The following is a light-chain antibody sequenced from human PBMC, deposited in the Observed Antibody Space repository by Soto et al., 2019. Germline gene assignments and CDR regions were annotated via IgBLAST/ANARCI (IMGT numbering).Light chain of an antibody. CDR2: EGS. J-gene: IGLJ3*02. V-gene: IGLV2-23*01. Sequence: QSALTQPASVSGSPGQSITISCTGTSSDVGSYNLVSWYQQHPGKAPKLMIYEGSKRPSGVSNRFSGSKSGNTAPLTISGLQAEDEADYYCCSYTDGSSLLFGGGTKLTVL. CDR1: SSDVGSYNL. CDR3: CSYTDGSSLL.